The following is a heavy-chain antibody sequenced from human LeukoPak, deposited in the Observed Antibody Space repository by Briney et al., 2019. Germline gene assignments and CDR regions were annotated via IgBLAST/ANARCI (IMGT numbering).Heavy chain of an antibody. J-gene: IGHJ6*03. D-gene: IGHD1-14*01. V-gene: IGHV4-34*01. Sequence: SETLSLTCAVYGGSFSGYYWSWIRQPPGKGLEWIGEINHSGSTYYNPSLKTRVTISVDTSKNQFSLNLTSLTAADTAVYYCARDRKYYYHMDVWGKGTTVTVSS. CDR2: INHSGST. CDR3: ARDRKYYYHMDV. CDR1: GGSFSGYY.